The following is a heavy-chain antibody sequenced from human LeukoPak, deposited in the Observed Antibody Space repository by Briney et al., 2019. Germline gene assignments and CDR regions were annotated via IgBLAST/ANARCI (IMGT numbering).Heavy chain of an antibody. CDR2: ISGDSSNI. V-gene: IGHV3-48*04. D-gene: IGHD6-19*01. Sequence: GGSLRLSCAASGFISSSYNMNWVRQAPGKGLEWVSYISGDSSNIYYVDSVKGRFTISRDNAKNSLYLQMNSLRAEDTAVYYCALFRYSSGWYSTVWGQGTLVTVSS. CDR1: GFISSSYN. CDR3: ALFRYSSGWYSTV. J-gene: IGHJ4*02.